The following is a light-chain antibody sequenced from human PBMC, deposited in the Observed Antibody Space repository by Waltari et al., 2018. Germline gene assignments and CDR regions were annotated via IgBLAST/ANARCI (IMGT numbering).Light chain of an antibody. V-gene: IGLV2-23*02. CDR3: CSFAGSISVFTV. CDR1: SSDVGGYNL. J-gene: IGLJ1*01. CDR2: DVT. Sequence: QSALTQFASVSGSPGQSITIPCTGTSSDVGGYNLVSWYQQHPGRAPKLIIYDVTKRPSGVSNRFSGSKSGNTASLTISGLQAEDEADYYCCSFAGSISVFTVFGTGTTVTVL.